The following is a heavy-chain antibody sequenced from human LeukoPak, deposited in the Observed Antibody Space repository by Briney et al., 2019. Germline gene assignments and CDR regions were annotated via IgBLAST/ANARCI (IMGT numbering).Heavy chain of an antibody. CDR1: GGSISSSSYY. CDR2: IYYSGST. Sequence: SETLSLTCTVSGGSISSSSYYWGWIRQPPGKGLEWIGSIYYSGSTYYNPSLKSRVTISVDTSKNQFSLKLSSVTAADTAVYYCARLTLFPNYYDRSGPLLAPYYFDYWGQGTLVTVSS. CDR3: ARLTLFPNYYDRSGPLLAPYYFDY. J-gene: IGHJ4*02. V-gene: IGHV4-39*01. D-gene: IGHD3-22*01.